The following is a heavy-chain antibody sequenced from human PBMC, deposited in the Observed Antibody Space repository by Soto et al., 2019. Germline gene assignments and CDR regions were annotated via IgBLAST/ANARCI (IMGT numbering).Heavy chain of an antibody. CDR2: ISSNSAYI. J-gene: IGHJ5*02. CDR3: TRDASRDSGARSWFDP. D-gene: IGHD6-25*01. CDR1: GFTFRSFT. V-gene: IGHV3-21*01. Sequence: PGGTLRLSCAASGFTFRSFTMNWVRQAPGQGLEWVSTISSNSAYIYYTYALRSRFTISRDNAKNSQHLQMNSLRAEDAAVYYCTRDASRDSGARSWFDPWGQGTLVTVSS.